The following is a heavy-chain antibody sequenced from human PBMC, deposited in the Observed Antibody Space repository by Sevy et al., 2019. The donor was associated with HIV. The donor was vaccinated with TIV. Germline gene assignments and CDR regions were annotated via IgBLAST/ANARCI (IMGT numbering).Heavy chain of an antibody. CDR3: ARERVGLDVVRGVRQWFDP. CDR1: GASINSGTYY. V-gene: IGHV4-61*02. Sequence: SETLSLTCTVSGASINSGTYYWSWIRQPAGKGLEWLGRVHTSGNTNSNPSLKSRATISMDTSKNQFSLKLSSVTAADAAVYDCARERVGLDVVRGVRQWFDPWGQGTLVTVSS. D-gene: IGHD3-10*01. J-gene: IGHJ5*02. CDR2: VHTSGNT.